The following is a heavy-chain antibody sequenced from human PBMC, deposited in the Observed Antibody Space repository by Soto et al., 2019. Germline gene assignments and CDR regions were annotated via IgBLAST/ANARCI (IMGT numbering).Heavy chain of an antibody. J-gene: IGHJ5*02. CDR1: GYTFTSYG. Sequence: KVSCKASGYTFTSYGISWVRQAPGQGLEWMGWISAYNGNTNYAQKLQGRVTMTTDTSTSTAYMELRSLRSDDTAVYYCARDSPGYYDILTGYYNTWGQGTLVTVSS. CDR3: ARDSPGYYDILTGYYNT. V-gene: IGHV1-18*01. D-gene: IGHD3-9*01. CDR2: ISAYNGNT.